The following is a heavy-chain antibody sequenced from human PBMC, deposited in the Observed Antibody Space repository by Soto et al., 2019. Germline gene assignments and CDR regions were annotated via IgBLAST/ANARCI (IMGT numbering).Heavy chain of an antibody. D-gene: IGHD3-22*01. Sequence: ASVKVSCKASGYTFTTYGISWVRQAPGEGLEWLGWINTHNGNTNYAQKFQGRVTITRDTSASTAYMELSSLRSEDTAVYYCARSSGWYYVDYWGQGTRVTVSS. J-gene: IGHJ4*02. CDR2: INTHNGNT. CDR3: ARSSGWYYVDY. V-gene: IGHV1-18*01. CDR1: GYTFTTYG.